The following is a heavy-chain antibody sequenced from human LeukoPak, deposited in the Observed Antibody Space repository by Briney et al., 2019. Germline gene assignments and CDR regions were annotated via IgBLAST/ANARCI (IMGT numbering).Heavy chain of an antibody. J-gene: IGHJ4*02. Sequence: PGRSLRLSCAASGFTFSSYGMHWVRQAPGKGLEWVAVISYDGSNKYYADSVKGRFTISRDNSKNTLYLQMNSLRAEDTAVYYCANQGGEPMVRGVNRPLDYWGQGTLVTVSS. D-gene: IGHD3-10*01. V-gene: IGHV3-30*18. CDR2: ISYDGSNK. CDR3: ANQGGEPMVRGVNRPLDY. CDR1: GFTFSSYG.